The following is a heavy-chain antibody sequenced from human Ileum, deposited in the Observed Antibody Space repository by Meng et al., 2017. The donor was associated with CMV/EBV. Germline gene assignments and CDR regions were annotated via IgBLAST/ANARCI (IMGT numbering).Heavy chain of an antibody. CDR1: GYTFTSNN. V-gene: IGHV7-4-1*02. Sequence: CKTSGYTFTSNNIIWVRQAPGQEPEWMGWIDTYTGNPTYAQDFTGRFVFSLDTSVNTAYLQISSLKAEDTAVYYCARDGLSGRYFDYWGQGTLVTVSS. CDR2: IDTYTGNP. CDR3: ARDGLSGRYFDY. J-gene: IGHJ4*02. D-gene: IGHD1-26*01.